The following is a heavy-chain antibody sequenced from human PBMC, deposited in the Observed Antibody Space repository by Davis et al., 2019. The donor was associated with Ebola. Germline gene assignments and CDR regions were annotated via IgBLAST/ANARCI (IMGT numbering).Heavy chain of an antibody. J-gene: IGHJ4*02. Sequence: SLITSCASPRSTTSSYGMHWVRHAPGKALEWVAVIPYDGSNKYYADSVKGRFTISRDNSKNTLYLQMNSLRAEDTAVYYCAKDWTIDSSAPEDYWGQGALVTVSS. D-gene: IGHD3-22*01. CDR2: IPYDGSNK. V-gene: IGHV3-30*18. CDR1: RSTTSSYG. CDR3: AKDWTIDSSAPEDY.